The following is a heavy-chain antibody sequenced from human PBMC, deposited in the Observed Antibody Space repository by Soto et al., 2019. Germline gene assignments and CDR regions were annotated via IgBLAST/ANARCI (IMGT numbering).Heavy chain of an antibody. CDR2: ISSGSKTI. CDR1: GFTFSGDS. V-gene: IGHV3-48*02. CDR3: AREDILGVRSFDY. Sequence: PGGAQRLSCAASGFTFSGDSVNWVRQAPGEGLEWVSYISSGSKTIYYAESVKGRFTVSRDNARNSQYLQMNSLRDEDTAVYYCAREDILGVRSFDYWGQGTLVTVSS. D-gene: IGHD3-9*01. J-gene: IGHJ4*02.